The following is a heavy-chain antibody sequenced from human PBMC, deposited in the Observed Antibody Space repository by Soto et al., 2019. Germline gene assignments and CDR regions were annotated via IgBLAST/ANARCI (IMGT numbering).Heavy chain of an antibody. CDR2: ISSSSSTI. CDR1: GFTFSSYS. J-gene: IGHJ6*02. Sequence: GGSLRLSCAASGFTFSSYSMNWVRQAPGKGLEWVSYISSSSSTIYYADSVKGRFTISRDNAKNSLYLQMNSLRAEDTAVYYCARGGWEPKVLYYYYGMDVWGQGTTVTVSS. V-gene: IGHV3-48*01. D-gene: IGHD1-26*01. CDR3: ARGGWEPKVLYYYYGMDV.